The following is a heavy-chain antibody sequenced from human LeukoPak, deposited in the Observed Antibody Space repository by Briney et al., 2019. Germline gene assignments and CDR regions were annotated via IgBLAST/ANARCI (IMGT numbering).Heavy chain of an antibody. D-gene: IGHD2-21*02. V-gene: IGHV3-7*01. Sequence: GGSLRLSCEGSAFIFSGHWMNWVRQAPGKGLEWVANIMQDGSVQHYVDSVKGWFTISRDNAKNSLYLQMNSLRAEDTALYYCARDYTATGGMDVWGQGTTVTVS. CDR3: ARDYTATGGMDV. J-gene: IGHJ6*02. CDR1: AFIFSGHW. CDR2: IMQDGSVQ.